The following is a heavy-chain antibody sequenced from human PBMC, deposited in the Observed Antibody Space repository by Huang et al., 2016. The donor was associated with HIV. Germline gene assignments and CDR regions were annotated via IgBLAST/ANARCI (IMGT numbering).Heavy chain of an antibody. CDR2: FYTRGNT. CDR3: ARENEFCGSTNCHHYYYGLDV. V-gene: IGHV4-4*07. D-gene: IGHD2-2*01. J-gene: IGHJ6*02. CDR1: GGSISPYY. Sequence: QVQLQESGPGLVKPSETLSLTCTVSGGSISPYYWSWIRQSAGEGLEWIGRFYTRGNTNYNPSLRSRVTMSVDTSKNQFSLRLTSVTAADTAVYYWARENEFCGSTNCHHYYYGLDVWGQGTTVTVSS.